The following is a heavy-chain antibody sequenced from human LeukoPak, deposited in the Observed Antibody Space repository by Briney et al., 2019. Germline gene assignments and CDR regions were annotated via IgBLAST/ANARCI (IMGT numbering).Heavy chain of an antibody. V-gene: IGHV1-69*13. CDR1: GDTFNIYA. Sequence: GASVRVSSTPSGDTFNIYAVSWVRQAPGQGLEWMGGIIPIFGTANYTQKFQGRVTITADEATSTAYMEMSSLRCEETAVYYCARVTLSEIVVFDIWGQGTMVTVSS. D-gene: IGHD2-15*01. CDR2: IIPIFGTA. J-gene: IGHJ3*02. CDR3: ARVTLSEIVVFDI.